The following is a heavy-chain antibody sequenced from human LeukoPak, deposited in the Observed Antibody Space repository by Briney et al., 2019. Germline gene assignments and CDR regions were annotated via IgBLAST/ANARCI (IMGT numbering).Heavy chain of an antibody. CDR1: GYTFTSYD. D-gene: IGHD7-27*01. V-gene: IGHV1-8*01. Sequence: ASVKVSCKASGYTFTSYDINWVRQATGQGLEWMGWMNPNSGNTGYAQKFQGRVTMTRNTSISTAYMELSSLRSEDTAVYYCARSLGLYYYYGMDVWGQGTTVTVSS. CDR2: MNPNSGNT. CDR3: ARSLGLYYYYGMDV. J-gene: IGHJ6*02.